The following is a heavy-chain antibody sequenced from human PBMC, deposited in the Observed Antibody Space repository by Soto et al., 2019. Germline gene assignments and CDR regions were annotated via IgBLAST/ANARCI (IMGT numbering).Heavy chain of an antibody. V-gene: IGHV1-18*01. Sequence: QVQLVQSGAEVKKPGASVKVSCKASGYTFTTYAVSWVRQAPGQGLEWMGWISAYNGYTNYAQNLQGRLTITTDTSTSTAYMEWRGLSFVDTPVYYCARERISRGRISYVRTVWAQGTTLPVS. CDR2: ISAYNGYT. CDR3: ARERISRGRISYVRTV. CDR1: GYTFTTYA. D-gene: IGHD3-16*01. J-gene: IGHJ6*02.